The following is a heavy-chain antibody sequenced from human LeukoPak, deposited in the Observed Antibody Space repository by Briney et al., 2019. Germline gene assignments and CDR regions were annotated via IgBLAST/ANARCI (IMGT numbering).Heavy chain of an antibody. D-gene: IGHD6-13*01. J-gene: IGHJ3*02. Sequence: ASVKVSCKASGYTFTGYYMHWVRQAPGQGLEWMGWINPNSGGTNYAQKFQGRVTMTRDTSISTAYMELSRLRSDDTAVYYCARERNSSSWYTDAFDIWGQGTMVTVSS. CDR2: INPNSGGT. V-gene: IGHV1-2*02. CDR3: ARERNSSSWYTDAFDI. CDR1: GYTFTGYY.